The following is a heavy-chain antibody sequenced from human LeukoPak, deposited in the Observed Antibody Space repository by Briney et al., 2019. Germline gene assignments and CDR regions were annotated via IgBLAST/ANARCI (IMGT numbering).Heavy chain of an antibody. V-gene: IGHV4-34*01. Sequence: PRGSLRLSCAASGIIFSNHAMSWVRQAPGTGLEWIGEINHSGSTNYNPSLKSRVIISIDTSKNQFSLKLSSVTAADTAVYYCARSPPFDYWGQGTLVTVSS. CDR3: ARSPPFDY. CDR1: GIIFSNHA. CDR2: INHSGST. J-gene: IGHJ4*02.